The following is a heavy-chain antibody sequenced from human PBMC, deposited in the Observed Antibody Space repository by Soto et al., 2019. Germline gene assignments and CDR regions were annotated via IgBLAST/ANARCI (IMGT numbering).Heavy chain of an antibody. J-gene: IGHJ5*02. V-gene: IGHV1-2*02. CDR2: INPNNGGT. CDR3: AREPCDLLAA. Sequence: QVQLVQSGAEVKKPGASVKVSCKASGYTFTGYYMHWVRQAPGQGLEWMGWINPNNGGTNHAQKFQGRGTMTRDTSSTTAYMELSSLRSDDTAIYYCAREPCDLLAAWGQGTLVTVSS. D-gene: IGHD2-21*02. CDR1: GYTFTGYY.